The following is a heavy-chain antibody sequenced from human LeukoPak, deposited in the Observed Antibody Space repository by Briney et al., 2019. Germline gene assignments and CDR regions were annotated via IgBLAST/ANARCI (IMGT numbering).Heavy chain of an antibody. CDR2: ISSSGSTI. Sequence: GGSLRLSCAASGFTFSSYEMTWVRQAPGKGLEWVSYISSSGSTIYYADSVKGRFTISRDNAKNSLYLQMNSLRAEDTAVYYCARDFGTGTTDYYYYGMDVWGQGTTVTVSS. J-gene: IGHJ6*02. CDR3: ARDFGTGTTDYYYYGMDV. D-gene: IGHD1-1*01. CDR1: GFTFSSYE. V-gene: IGHV3-48*03.